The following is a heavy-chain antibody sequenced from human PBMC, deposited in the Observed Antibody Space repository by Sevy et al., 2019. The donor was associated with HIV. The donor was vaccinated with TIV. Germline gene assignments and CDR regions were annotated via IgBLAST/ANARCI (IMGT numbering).Heavy chain of an antibody. Sequence: GGSLRFACAGSGFTFSSYWMSWVRQAPGKGLEWVANIKQDGSEKHYVYYVKGRFTISRDNAKNSLCLQINSLRAEDTAVYYCARSRYCTGGSCYEPSWFDPWGQGTLVTVSS. J-gene: IGHJ5*02. V-gene: IGHV3-7*01. CDR2: IKQDGSEK. CDR1: GFTFSSYW. CDR3: ARSRYCTGGSCYEPSWFDP. D-gene: IGHD2-15*01.